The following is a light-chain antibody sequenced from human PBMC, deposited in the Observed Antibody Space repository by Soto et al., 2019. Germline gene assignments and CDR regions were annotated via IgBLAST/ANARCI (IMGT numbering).Light chain of an antibody. CDR1: QRISSW. CDR2: DAS. CDR3: QQLNTYPVT. V-gene: IGKV1-5*01. Sequence: DIQMTQSPSTLSASVGDRVTITCRASQRISSWLAWYQQKPGKAPRLLIYDASYLESGVPSRFSGSGSGTEFTLTITNLLPEDFATYYCQQLNTYPVTFGGGTKVDIK. J-gene: IGKJ4*01.